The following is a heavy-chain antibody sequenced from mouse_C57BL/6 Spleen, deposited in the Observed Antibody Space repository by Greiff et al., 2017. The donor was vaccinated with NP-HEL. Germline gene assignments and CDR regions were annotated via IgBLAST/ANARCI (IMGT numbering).Heavy chain of an antibody. J-gene: IGHJ2*01. CDR3: ARSGNYYDYDGYYFDY. D-gene: IGHD2-4*01. CDR2: INPNNGGT. V-gene: IGHV1-18*01. Sequence: VQLQQSGPELVKPGASVKIPCKASGYTFTDYNMDWVKQSHGKSLEWIGDINPNNGGTIYNQKFKGKATLTVDKSSSTAYMELRSLTSEDTAVYYCARSGNYYDYDGYYFDYWGQGTTLTVSS. CDR1: GYTFTDYN.